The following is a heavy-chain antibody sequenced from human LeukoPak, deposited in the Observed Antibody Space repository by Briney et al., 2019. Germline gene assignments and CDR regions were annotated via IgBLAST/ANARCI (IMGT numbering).Heavy chain of an antibody. CDR1: GYTFTSYY. D-gene: IGHD5-12*01. CDR2: INPSGGST. V-gene: IGHV1-46*01. CDR3: AIAPSGYGASY. J-gene: IGHJ4*02. Sequence: GASVKVSCKASGYTFTSYYMHWVRQAPGQGLEWMGIINPSGGSTNYAQKFQGRVTMTRDTSTSTVYMELSSLRSEDTAVYYCAIAPSGYGASYWGQGTLVTVSS.